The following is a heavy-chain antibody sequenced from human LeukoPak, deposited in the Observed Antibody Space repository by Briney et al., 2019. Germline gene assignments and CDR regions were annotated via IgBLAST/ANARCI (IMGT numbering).Heavy chain of an antibody. J-gene: IGHJ3*01. V-gene: IGHV3-23*01. CDR1: GFTFSSYA. D-gene: IGHD1-26*01. CDR3: TKGPFSGTYRDSFDV. Sequence: GGSLRLSCAASGFTFSSYAMTWVRQAPGKGLEWVSALSDSGASKYYADSVKGRFTLSRDNSKNTLFLQIDSLRAEDTALYFCTKGPFSGTYRDSFDVWGQGTMVIVSS. CDR2: LSDSGASK.